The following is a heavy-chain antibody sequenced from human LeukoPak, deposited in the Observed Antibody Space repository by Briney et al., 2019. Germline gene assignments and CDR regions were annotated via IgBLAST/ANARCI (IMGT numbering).Heavy chain of an antibody. CDR1: GGSFSGYY. J-gene: IGHJ4*02. V-gene: IGHV4-34*01. D-gene: IGHD4-17*01. CDR2: INHSGST. CDR3: AREVSYGDYFDY. Sequence: PSETLSLTCAVYGGSFSGYYWSWIRQPPGKGLEWIGEINHSGSTNYNPSLKSRVTISVDTSKNQFSLKLSSVTAADTAVYYCAREVSYGDYFDYWGQGTLVTVSS.